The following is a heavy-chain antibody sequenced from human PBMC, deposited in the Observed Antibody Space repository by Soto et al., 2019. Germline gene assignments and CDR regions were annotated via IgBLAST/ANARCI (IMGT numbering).Heavy chain of an antibody. CDR3: ARGGEQQLVRGYYFDY. CDR2: ISYDGSNK. Sequence: QVQLVESGGDVVQPGRSLRLSCAASGFTFSSYAMHWVRQAPGTGLEWVAVISYDGSNKYYADSVKGRFTISRDNSKNTLYLQMNSLRAEDTAVYYCARGGEQQLVRGYYFDYWGQGTLVTVSS. J-gene: IGHJ4*02. CDR1: GFTFSSYA. D-gene: IGHD6-13*01. V-gene: IGHV3-30-3*01.